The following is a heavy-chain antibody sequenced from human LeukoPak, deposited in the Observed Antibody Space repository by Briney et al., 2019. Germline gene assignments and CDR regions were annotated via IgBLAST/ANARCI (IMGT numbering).Heavy chain of an antibody. CDR3: AKVGSSPVAGTVADY. CDR2: IDAGGST. D-gene: IGHD6-19*01. J-gene: IGHJ4*02. V-gene: IGHV3-53*01. Sequence: GGSLRLSCVVSGFTFSNYGMNWVRQAPGKGLEWVSVIDAGGSTYYADSVKGRFTISRDNSKNTLYLQMNSLRAEDTAVYYCAKVGSSPVAGTVADYWGQGTLVTVSS. CDR1: GFTFSNYG.